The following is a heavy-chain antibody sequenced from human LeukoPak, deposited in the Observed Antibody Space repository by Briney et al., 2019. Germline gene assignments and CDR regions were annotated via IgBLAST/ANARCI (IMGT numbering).Heavy chain of an antibody. V-gene: IGHV3-30-3*01. Sequence: GSLRLSCAASGFTFSSYAMHWGRQAPGKGLEWVAVISYDGSNKYYADSVKGRFTISRDNSKNTLYLQMNSLRAEDTAVYYCARVGEYSSSWYQKGPDYWGQGTLVTVSS. CDR2: ISYDGSNK. CDR3: ARVGEYSSSWYQKGPDY. D-gene: IGHD6-13*01. CDR1: GFTFSSYA. J-gene: IGHJ4*02.